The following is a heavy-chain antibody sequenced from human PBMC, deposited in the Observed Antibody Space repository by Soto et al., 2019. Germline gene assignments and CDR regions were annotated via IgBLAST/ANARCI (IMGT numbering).Heavy chain of an antibody. CDR3: AKDINRYYGY. D-gene: IGHD4-17*01. Sequence: QVQLVESGGGVVQPGRSLRLSCAASEFTFSSYGMHWVRQAPGKGLEWVAVISYDGSNKYYADSVKGRFTISRDNSKNTLYLQMNSLRAEDTAVYYCAKDINRYYGYWGQGTLVTVSS. V-gene: IGHV3-30*18. CDR1: EFTFSSYG. CDR2: ISYDGSNK. J-gene: IGHJ4*02.